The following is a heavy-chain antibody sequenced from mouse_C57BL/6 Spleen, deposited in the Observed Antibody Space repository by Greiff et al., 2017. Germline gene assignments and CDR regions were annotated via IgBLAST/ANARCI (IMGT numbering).Heavy chain of an antibody. CDR2: ISYDGSN. CDR3: AFNYAMDY. Sequence: EVKLQESGPGLVKPSQSLSLTCSVTGYSITSGYYWNWIRQFPGNKLEWMGYISYDGSNNYNPSLKYRISITRDPSKNQFFLKLNSVTTEDTATYYCAFNYAMDYWGQGTSVTVSS. J-gene: IGHJ4*01. V-gene: IGHV3-6*01. CDR1: GYSITSGYY.